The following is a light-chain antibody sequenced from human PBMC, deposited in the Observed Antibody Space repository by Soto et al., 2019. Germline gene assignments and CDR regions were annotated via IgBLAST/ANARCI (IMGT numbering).Light chain of an antibody. V-gene: IGLV2-14*01. CDR3: SSYTSSGLYV. J-gene: IGLJ1*01. CDR1: SSDVGGYNY. CDR2: DVS. Sequence: QSALTQPASVSGSPGQSITISCTGTSSDVGGYNYVSWYQQHPGKAPKLMIYDVSSRPSGVSNRFSGSKSGNTASQPISGLQAEHEDDYYCSSYTSSGLYVFGTGTKLTVL.